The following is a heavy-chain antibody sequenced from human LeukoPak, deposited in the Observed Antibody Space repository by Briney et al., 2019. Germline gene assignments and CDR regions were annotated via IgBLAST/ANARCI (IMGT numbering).Heavy chain of an antibody. CDR1: GGSINSYY. V-gene: IGHV4-59*08. J-gene: IGHJ3*02. Sequence: SESLSLTWAVSGGSINSYYWSWIRQPPGKGMGYIGYIYYSGITDYNPSLKSRVTISVETSKNQFSLKLSSVTAADTAVDHCASCSGGDAFNIWGQGTMVTVSS. CDR3: ASCSGGDAFNI. CDR2: IYYSGIT. D-gene: IGHD2-15*01.